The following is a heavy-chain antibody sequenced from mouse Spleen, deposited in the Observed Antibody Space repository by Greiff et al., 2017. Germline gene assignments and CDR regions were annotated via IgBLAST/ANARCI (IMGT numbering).Heavy chain of an antibody. Sequence: QVQLKQPGAELVKPGASVKLSCKASGFTFTSYWMHWVKQRPGQGLEWIGMIHPHSGSSHYNEKFRSKATLTVDKSSSTAYMQLSSLTSEDSAVYYCDYGDFDYWGPGTTLTVSS. CDR1: GFTFTSYW. D-gene: IGHD1-1*02. J-gene: IGHJ2*01. CDR3: DYGDFDY. V-gene: IGHV1-64*01. CDR2: IHPHSGSS.